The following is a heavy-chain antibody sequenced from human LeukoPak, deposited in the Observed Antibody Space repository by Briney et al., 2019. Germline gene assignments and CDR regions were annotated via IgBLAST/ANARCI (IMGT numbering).Heavy chain of an antibody. CDR2: IWHDGGRK. CDR1: GFTFSTHG. Sequence: GRSLRLSCVVSGFTFSTHGFHWVRQAPGKGLEWVSVIWHDGGRKEYADSVRGRFTISRDNSNLYLQMNSLRAEDTAIYYCARGIGNSGFNLDYWGQGTPVTVSS. CDR3: ARGIGNSGFNLDY. D-gene: IGHD5-12*01. V-gene: IGHV3-33*01. J-gene: IGHJ4*02.